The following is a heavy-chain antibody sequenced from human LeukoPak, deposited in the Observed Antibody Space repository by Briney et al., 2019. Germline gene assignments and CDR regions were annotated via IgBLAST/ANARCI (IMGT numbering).Heavy chain of an antibody. Sequence: SSETLSLTCAVYGGSFSGYYWSWIRQPPVKGLEWIGEINHSGSTNYNPSLKSRVTISVDTSKNQFSLKLSSVTAADTAVYYCARASPSSGWYSADYWGQGTLVTVSS. CDR2: INHSGST. CDR3: ARASPSSGWYSADY. CDR1: GGSFSGYY. V-gene: IGHV4-34*01. J-gene: IGHJ4*02. D-gene: IGHD6-19*01.